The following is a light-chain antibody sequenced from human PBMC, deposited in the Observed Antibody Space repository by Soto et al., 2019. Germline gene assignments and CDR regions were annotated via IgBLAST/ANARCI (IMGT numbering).Light chain of an antibody. V-gene: IGKV1-39*01. CDR1: QSIYNS. CDR3: QQSYDSPWT. CDR2: AAS. Sequence: DIQMTQSPSSLSASLGDRFTITFLASQSIYNSLNWYQQKPPKAPKFLIYAASNLQSGVPSRFSGSGSGTNFTLTISSLQPDDFASYYCQQSYDSPWTFGQGTKVDI. J-gene: IGKJ1*01.